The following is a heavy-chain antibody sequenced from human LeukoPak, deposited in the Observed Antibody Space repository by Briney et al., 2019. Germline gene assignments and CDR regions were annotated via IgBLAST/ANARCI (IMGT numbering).Heavy chain of an antibody. V-gene: IGHV4-61*02. Sequence: SQTLSLTCTVSGASFSSGSYYWRWIRQPAGKGLEWIGRIYSSGSTNYNPSLKSRVTISVDTSKNQFSLKLSSVTAADTAVYYCARHSPLLRYFDWLLGANWYFDLWGRGTLVTVSS. J-gene: IGHJ2*01. CDR1: GASFSSGSYY. CDR2: IYSSGST. CDR3: ARHSPLLRYFDWLLGANWYFDL. D-gene: IGHD3-9*01.